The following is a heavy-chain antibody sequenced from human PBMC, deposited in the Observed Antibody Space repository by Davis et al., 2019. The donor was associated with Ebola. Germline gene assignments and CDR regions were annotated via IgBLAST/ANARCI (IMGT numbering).Heavy chain of an antibody. V-gene: IGHV5-51*01. CDR3: ARQGTTSWDS. Sequence: KVSCKDSGNSFASHWIVWVRQMPGEGLEWIGIIDPSDSETRYSPSFQGQVTFSVDKSIRTAYLHWNSLKASDTATYYCARQGTTSWDSWGQGTLVTVSS. J-gene: IGHJ4*02. CDR1: GNSFASHW. D-gene: IGHD2-2*01. CDR2: IDPSDSET.